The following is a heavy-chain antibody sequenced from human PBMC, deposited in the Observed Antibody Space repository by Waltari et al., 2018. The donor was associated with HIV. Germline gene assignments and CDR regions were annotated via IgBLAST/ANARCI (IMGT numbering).Heavy chain of an antibody. Sequence: AMSWVRQAPGKGPEWVSGISASGGTTYYADSVKGRFTISRDNFKNTLHLQMNGLRAEDTAIYYCAKAPLRRSSVGGEGPSHFEYWGQGTLVTVSS. CDR3: AKAPLRRSSVGGEGPSHFEY. CDR2: ISASGGTT. J-gene: IGHJ4*02. V-gene: IGHV3-23*01. CDR1: A. D-gene: IGHD2-15*01.